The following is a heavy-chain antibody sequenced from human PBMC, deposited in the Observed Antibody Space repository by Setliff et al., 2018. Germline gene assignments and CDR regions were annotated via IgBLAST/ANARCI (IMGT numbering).Heavy chain of an antibody. Sequence: SCKASGYSFSDFYMHWVRQVPGEGLEALGRIDPRDDFTVYAERFKDRLTITADTSTDTSYMEMSSLRFEDTAVYYCAIDYGPTGTPYHWGQGTPVTV. J-gene: IGHJ4*02. D-gene: IGHD1-1*01. CDR2: IDPRDDFT. CDR1: GYSFSDFY. CDR3: AIDYGPTGTPYH. V-gene: IGHV1-69-2*01.